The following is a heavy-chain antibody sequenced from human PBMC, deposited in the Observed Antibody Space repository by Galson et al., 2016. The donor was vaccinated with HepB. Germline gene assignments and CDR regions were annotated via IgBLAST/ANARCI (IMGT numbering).Heavy chain of an antibody. J-gene: IGHJ6*02. Sequence: SLRLSCAASGFSFSSYAMSWVRRAPGKGLEWVSGITSGGTTYYADSVKGRFTISRDNSKNILYLQMKSLRDEDTAVYYCAKRPYSYGWRYGMDVWGQGTTVTVSS. V-gene: IGHV3-23*01. CDR3: AKRPYSYGWRYGMDV. CDR1: GFSFSSYA. CDR2: ITSGGTT. D-gene: IGHD5-18*01.